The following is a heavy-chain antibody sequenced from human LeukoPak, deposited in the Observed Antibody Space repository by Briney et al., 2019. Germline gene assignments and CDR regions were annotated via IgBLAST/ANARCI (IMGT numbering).Heavy chain of an antibody. V-gene: IGHV3-21*01. D-gene: IGHD6-13*01. J-gene: IGHJ4*02. CDR2: ISRSSRHL. CDR3: ARDIEAAGLFLDY. CDR1: GFTFSTYS. Sequence: PGGSLRLSCAASGFTFSTYSMNWVRQAPGKGLEWVSSISRSSRHLYYADSVKGRFSISRDDAKNSLYLQMNSLRAEDTAVYYCARDIEAAGLFLDYWGQGTLVTVSS.